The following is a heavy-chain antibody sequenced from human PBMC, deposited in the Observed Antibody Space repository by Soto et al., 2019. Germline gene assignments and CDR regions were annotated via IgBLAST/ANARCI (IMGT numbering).Heavy chain of an antibody. D-gene: IGHD2-2*01. Sequence: QVQLVQSGAEVKKPGSSVKVSCKASGGTFSSYTISWVRQAPGQGLEWMGRIIPILGIANYAQKFQGRVTITADKSTSTAYMVLSSLRSEDTAVYYCAEGVPAATHGQDAFDIWGQGTMVTVSS. J-gene: IGHJ3*02. CDR2: IIPILGIA. CDR3: AEGVPAATHGQDAFDI. V-gene: IGHV1-69*02. CDR1: GGTFSSYT.